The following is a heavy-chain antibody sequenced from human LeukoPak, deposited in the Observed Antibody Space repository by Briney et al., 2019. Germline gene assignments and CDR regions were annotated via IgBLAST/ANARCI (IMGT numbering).Heavy chain of an antibody. CDR2: INHSGSS. CDR3: ARWAWGFDP. D-gene: IGHD3-16*01. V-gene: IGHV4-34*01. Sequence: SETLSLTCAVYGGSFSGYYWSWIRQPPGKGLEWIGEINHSGSSNYNPSLKSRVTISVDTSKNQFSLKLSSVTAADTAVYYCARWAWGFDPWGQGTLVTVSS. CDR1: GGSFSGYY. J-gene: IGHJ5*02.